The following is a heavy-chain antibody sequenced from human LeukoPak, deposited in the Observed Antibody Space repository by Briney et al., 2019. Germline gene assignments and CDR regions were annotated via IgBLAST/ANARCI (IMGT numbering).Heavy chain of an antibody. CDR1: GGSISSYY. CDR2: IYYSGST. CDR3: ARGGGDGYNLFFSEPYYFDY. V-gene: IGHV4-59*01. J-gene: IGHJ4*02. Sequence: PSETLSLTCTVSGGSISSYYWSWIRQPPGKGLEWIGYIYYSGSTNYNPSLKSRVTISVDTSKNQFSLKLSSVTAADTAVYYCARGGGDGYNLFFSEPYYFDYWGQGTLVTVSS. D-gene: IGHD5-24*01.